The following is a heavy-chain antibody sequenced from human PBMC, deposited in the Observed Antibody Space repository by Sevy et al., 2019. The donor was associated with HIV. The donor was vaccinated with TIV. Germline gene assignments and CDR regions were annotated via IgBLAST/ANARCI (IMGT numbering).Heavy chain of an antibody. V-gene: IGHV3-23*01. CDR1: GFTFSKYS. D-gene: IGHD5-12*01. CDR2: LSFGCGEI. Sequence: GGSLRLSCAASGFTFSKYSMSWVRQPPGKGLEWVSTLSFGCGEINYADSVKGRFTISRDNSKSSVYLQMNSLRAEDTALYDWASIKWLRWYNGDAFDIWGQGTMVTVSS. J-gene: IGHJ3*02. CDR3: ASIKWLRWYNGDAFDI.